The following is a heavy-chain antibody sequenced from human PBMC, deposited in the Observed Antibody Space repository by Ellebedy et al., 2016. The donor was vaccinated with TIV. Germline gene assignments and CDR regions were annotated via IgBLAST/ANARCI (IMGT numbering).Heavy chain of an antibody. D-gene: IGHD4-17*01. CDR2: IYYSGST. Sequence: MPSETLSLTCTVSGGSISSYYWSRIRQPPGKGLEWIGYIYYSGSTNYNPSLKSRVTISVDTSKNQFSLKLSSVTAADTAVYYCARGSTVTFFDYWGQGTLVTVSS. CDR1: GGSISSYY. CDR3: ARGSTVTFFDY. V-gene: IGHV4-59*01. J-gene: IGHJ4*02.